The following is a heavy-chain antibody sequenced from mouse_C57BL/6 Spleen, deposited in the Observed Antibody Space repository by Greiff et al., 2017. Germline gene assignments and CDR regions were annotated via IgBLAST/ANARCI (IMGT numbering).Heavy chain of an antibody. J-gene: IGHJ2*01. V-gene: IGHV1-26*01. CDR3: ARGGLRRDPLFDY. CDR2: INPNNGGT. D-gene: IGHD2-4*01. CDR1: GYTFTDYY. Sequence: EVQLQQSGPELVKPGASVKISCKASGYTFTDYYMNWVKQSHGKSLEWIGDINPNNGGTSYNQKFKGKATLTVDKSSSTAYMELRSLTSEDSAVYYCARGGLRRDPLFDYWGQGTTLTVSS.